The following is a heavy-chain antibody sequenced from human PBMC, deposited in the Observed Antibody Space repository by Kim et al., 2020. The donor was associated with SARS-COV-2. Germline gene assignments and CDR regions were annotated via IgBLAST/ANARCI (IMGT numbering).Heavy chain of an antibody. V-gene: IGHV3-23*01. CDR2: LTGSADAS. CDR1: GFTFGNYI. CDR3: TTDANWACEI. Sequence: GGSLRLSCAASGFTFGNYIMTWVRQAPGKGLEWVTSLTGSADASYYADSVKGRFTVSRDNSKNTLFLQMNGLTPDDTAIYYCTTDANWACEIWGQGTMVTVSS. J-gene: IGHJ3*02.